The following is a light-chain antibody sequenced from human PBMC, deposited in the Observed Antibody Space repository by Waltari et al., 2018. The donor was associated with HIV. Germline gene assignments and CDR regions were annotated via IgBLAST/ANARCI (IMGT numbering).Light chain of an antibody. Sequence: EIVLTQSPGTLSLSPGERATLSCRASQSVSVTYLAWYQQRPGQAPRLLIYGASSRATVIPDRFSGSGSGTDFTLTISRLESGDSAVYYCQQYGTSPFTFGPGT. CDR1: QSVSVTY. CDR2: GAS. J-gene: IGKJ3*01. CDR3: QQYGTSPFT. V-gene: IGKV3-20*01.